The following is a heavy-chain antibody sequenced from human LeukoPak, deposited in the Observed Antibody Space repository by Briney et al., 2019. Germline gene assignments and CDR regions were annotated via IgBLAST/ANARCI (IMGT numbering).Heavy chain of an antibody. CDR1: GFTFNTYA. CDR3: ARDPYSGHYGTYYYYYMDV. J-gene: IGHJ6*03. CDR2: VSGSGAGT. Sequence: GGSLRLACAASGFTFNTYAMSWVRQAPGKGLEWVAAVSGSGAGTYYADSVKGRFTISRDNAKNSLYLQMDSLGPEDTAVYYCARDPYSGHYGTYYYYYMDVWGKGTTVTISS. V-gene: IGHV3-23*01. D-gene: IGHD1-26*01.